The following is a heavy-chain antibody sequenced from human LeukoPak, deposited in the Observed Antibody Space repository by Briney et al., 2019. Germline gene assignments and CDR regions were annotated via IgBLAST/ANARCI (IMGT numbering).Heavy chain of an antibody. D-gene: IGHD3-10*01. CDR3: AREDFYGSGSH. CDR2: ISSSSNTI. Sequence: GGSLRLSCAASGFTFSSYSMNWVRQAPGKGLEWVSYISSSSNTIYYADSVKGRFTISRDNAKNSPYLQMNSLRDEDTAVYYCAREDFYGSGSHWGQGTLVTVSS. V-gene: IGHV3-48*02. CDR1: GFTFSSYS. J-gene: IGHJ4*02.